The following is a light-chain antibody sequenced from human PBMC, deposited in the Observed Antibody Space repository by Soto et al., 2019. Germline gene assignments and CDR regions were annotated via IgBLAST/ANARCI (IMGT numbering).Light chain of an antibody. CDR2: GAS. Sequence: EIVLTQSPGTMSLSPGERVTLSCRASQTVTRSYLAWYHQKPGQAPRLLIYGASIRATGIPDRFSGSGSGTDFTLTISRLEPEDFAVYYCQQYGTSPRTFGQGTKVAIK. J-gene: IGKJ1*01. CDR1: QTVTRSY. V-gene: IGKV3-20*01. CDR3: QQYGTSPRT.